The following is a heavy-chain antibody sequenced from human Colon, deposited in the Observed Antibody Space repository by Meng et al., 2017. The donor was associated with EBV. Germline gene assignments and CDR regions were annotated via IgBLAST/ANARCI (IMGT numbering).Heavy chain of an antibody. CDR2: IYYSGST. D-gene: IGHD6-19*01. CDR1: GGSVSSGGYY. J-gene: IGHJ4*02. Sequence: QGRLKGSGPGLVKPSQTLSLTCTVSGGSVSSGGYYWTWIRQHPGKGLEWFGHIYYSGSTFYNPSLKRRVIISIDTSKNQFSLNLRSVTAADTAVYYCARVSSGWDYFDYWGQGTLVTVSS. V-gene: IGHV4-31*03. CDR3: ARVSSGWDYFDY.